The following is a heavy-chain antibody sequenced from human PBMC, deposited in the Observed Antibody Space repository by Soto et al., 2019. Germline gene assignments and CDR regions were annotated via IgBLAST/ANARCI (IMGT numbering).Heavy chain of an antibody. J-gene: IGHJ6*02. CDR3: ARTKTYNRIVVVPAAVHYYYYYGMDV. CDR1: GFTFDDYT. Sequence: PGESLKISCAASGFTFDDYTMHWVRQAPGKGLEWVSLISWDGGSTYYADSVKGRFTISRDNSKNSLYLQMNSLRTEDTALYYCARTKTYNRIVVVPAAVHYYYYYGMDVWGQGTTVTVSS. CDR2: ISWDGGST. V-gene: IGHV3-43*01. D-gene: IGHD2-2*01.